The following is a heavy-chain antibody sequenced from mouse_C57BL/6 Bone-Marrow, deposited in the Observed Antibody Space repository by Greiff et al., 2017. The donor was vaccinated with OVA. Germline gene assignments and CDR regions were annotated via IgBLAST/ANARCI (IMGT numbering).Heavy chain of an antibody. CDR2: ISDGGSYT. J-gene: IGHJ2*01. V-gene: IGHV5-4*03. CDR3: ARHDYSKGDY. CDR1: GFTFSSYA. D-gene: IGHD2-5*01. Sequence: EVKLVESGGGLVKPGGSLKLSCAASGFTFSSYAMSWVRQTPEKRLEWVATISDGGSYTYYPDNVKGRFTISRDNAKNNLYLQMSHLKSEDTAMYYCARHDYSKGDYWGQGTTLTVSS.